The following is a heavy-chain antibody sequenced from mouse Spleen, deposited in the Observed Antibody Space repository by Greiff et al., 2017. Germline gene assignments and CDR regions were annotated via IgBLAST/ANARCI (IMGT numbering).Heavy chain of an antibody. CDR2: ISYDGSN. D-gene: IGHD4-1*01. V-gene: IGHV3-6*01. CDR3: ASGLTGTHAMDY. CDR1: GYSITSGYY. Sequence: ESGPGLVKPSQSLSLTCSVTGYSITSGYYWNWIRQFPGNKLEWMGYISYDGSNNYNPSLKNRISITRDTSKNQFFLKLNSVTTEDTATYYCASGLTGTHAMDYWGQGTSVTVSS. J-gene: IGHJ4*01.